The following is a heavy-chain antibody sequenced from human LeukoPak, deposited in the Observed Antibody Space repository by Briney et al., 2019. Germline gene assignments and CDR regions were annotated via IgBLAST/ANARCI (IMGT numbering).Heavy chain of an antibody. Sequence: GGSLRLSCAASGFTFSSYSMNWVRQAPGKGLEWVSSISSSSSYIYYADSVKGRFTISRDNSKNTLYLQMNRLTDEDTAVYFCARDGWGSGIPLLYWGQGTLVTVSS. CDR3: ARDGWGSGIPLLY. D-gene: IGHD6-19*01. CDR1: GFTFSSYS. V-gene: IGHV3-21*01. J-gene: IGHJ4*02. CDR2: ISSSSSYI.